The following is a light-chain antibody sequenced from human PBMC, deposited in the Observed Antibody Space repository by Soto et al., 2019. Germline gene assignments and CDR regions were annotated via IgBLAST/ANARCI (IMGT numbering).Light chain of an antibody. V-gene: IGKV3-15*01. J-gene: IGKJ1*01. CDR2: GAS. Sequence: EIVMTQSPATLSVSPGERATLSCRASQSVGSNLAWYQQKPGQAPRLLLYGASTRATGIPARFSGSGSGTEFTLTISSLQSEDFAIYFCQQYNNWPPDRTFGQGTQVEIK. CDR1: QSVGSN. CDR3: QQYNNWPPDRT.